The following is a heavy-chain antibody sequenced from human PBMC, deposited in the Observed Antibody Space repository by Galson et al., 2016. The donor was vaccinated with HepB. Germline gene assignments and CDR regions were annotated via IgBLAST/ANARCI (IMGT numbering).Heavy chain of an antibody. CDR2: LYPGGRK. D-gene: IGHD6-13*01. Sequence: SLRLSCAASGLIAINDYMNWVRQGPGKALAWVSVLYPGGRKYYADSVKGRFTISRHISKNTLYLQVNSLRAEDTSVYYRARAVGYRSDWFGWLDPWGQGNLVTVSS. CDR1: GLIAINDY. V-gene: IGHV3-53*01. J-gene: IGHJ5*02. CDR3: ARAVGYRSDWFGWLDP.